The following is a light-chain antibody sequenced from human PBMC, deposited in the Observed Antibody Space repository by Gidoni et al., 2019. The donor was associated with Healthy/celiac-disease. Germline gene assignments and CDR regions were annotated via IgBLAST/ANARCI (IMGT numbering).Light chain of an antibody. CDR1: QSVSSN. CDR2: GAS. J-gene: IGKJ1*01. CDR3: QQYNNWPPLT. Sequence: EIVMPQSPATLSVSPGEIATLSCRSRQSVSSNLAGYQQKPGQAPRLLIYGASPRATGSPARFSSSGSGTKFTITISSMQYEDFAVYYCQQYNNWPPLTFXQXTKVEIK. V-gene: IGKV3-15*01.